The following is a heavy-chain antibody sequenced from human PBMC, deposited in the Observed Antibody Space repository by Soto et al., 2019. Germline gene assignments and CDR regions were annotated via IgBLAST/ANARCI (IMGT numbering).Heavy chain of an antibody. J-gene: IGHJ6*02. V-gene: IGHV4-59*12. CDR1: GGSISIYY. CDR2: IYYSGST. Sequence: PSETLSLTCTVSGGSISIYYWSWIRQPPGKGLEWIGYIYYSGSTNYNPSLKSRVTISVDTSKNQFSLKLSSVTAADTAVYYCARDPYLLPMDVWGQGTTVTVSS. CDR3: ARDPYLLPMDV.